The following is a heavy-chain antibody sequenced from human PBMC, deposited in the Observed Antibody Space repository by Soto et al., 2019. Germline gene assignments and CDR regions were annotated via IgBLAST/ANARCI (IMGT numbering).Heavy chain of an antibody. D-gene: IGHD5-18*01. CDR2: IYPGDSET. Sequence: GESLKISCKGSGYSFTSYWIVLVRQMPGKGLEWVGMIYPGDSETRYSPSFQGQVTISANKSISTAYLQWSSLKASDTAMYYCESHRAGYSYGYYRGMDVWGQGSTVTVSS. CDR3: ESHRAGYSYGYYRGMDV. V-gene: IGHV5-51*01. CDR1: GYSFTSYW. J-gene: IGHJ6*02.